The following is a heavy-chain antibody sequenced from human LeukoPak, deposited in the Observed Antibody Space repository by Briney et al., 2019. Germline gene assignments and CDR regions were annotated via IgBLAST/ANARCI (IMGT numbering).Heavy chain of an antibody. D-gene: IGHD3-10*01. J-gene: IGHJ6*02. Sequence: GESLKISCKESGSIFTNYWIGWVRQMPGKGLQWMGIIYPADSDTRYSPSFEGQVTISADKSIGTAYLQWSSLKASDTATYYCMKRVSGTYFGMDVWGQGTTVTVSS. V-gene: IGHV5-51*01. CDR3: MKRVSGTYFGMDV. CDR1: GSIFTNYW. CDR2: IYPADSDT.